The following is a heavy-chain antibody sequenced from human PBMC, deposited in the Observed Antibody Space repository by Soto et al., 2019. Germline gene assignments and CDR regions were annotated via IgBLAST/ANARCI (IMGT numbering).Heavy chain of an antibody. D-gene: IGHD6-13*01. J-gene: IGHJ6*02. Sequence: SETLSLTCTVSGGSISSYYWSWIRQPPGKGLEWIGYIYYSGSTNYNPSLKSRVTISVDTSKNQFSLKLSSVTAADTAVYYCARGSGSSWLNYYYYGMDVWGQGTTVTAP. CDR2: IYYSGST. V-gene: IGHV4-59*01. CDR3: ARGSGSSWLNYYYYGMDV. CDR1: GGSISSYY.